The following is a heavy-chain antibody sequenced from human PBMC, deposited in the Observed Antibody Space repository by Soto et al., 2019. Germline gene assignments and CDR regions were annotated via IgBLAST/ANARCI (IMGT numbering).Heavy chain of an antibody. D-gene: IGHD1-26*01. CDR1: GGSISSSSYY. CDR2: IYYSGST. Sequence: SETLSLTCTVSGGSISSSSYYWGWIRQPPGKGLEWIGSIYYSGSTYYNPSLKSRVTISVDTSKNQFSLKLSSVTAADTAVYYCARHWSTAYSGSYYPCFDYWGQGTLVTVSS. CDR3: ARHWSTAYSGSYYPCFDY. J-gene: IGHJ4*02. V-gene: IGHV4-39*01.